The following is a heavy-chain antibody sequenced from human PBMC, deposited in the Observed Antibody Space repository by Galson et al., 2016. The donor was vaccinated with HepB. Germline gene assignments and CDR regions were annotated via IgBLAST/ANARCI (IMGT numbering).Heavy chain of an antibody. Sequence: TLSLTCTVSGGSISSGGYYWSWIRQHPGEGLEWTGYIYSSGSTYYNPSLKSRLSISVDTSKNQFSLRLNSVTAADTAVYYCARVSGNTYFDNWGRGTLVTVSS. CDR3: ARVSGNTYFDN. V-gene: IGHV4-31*03. J-gene: IGHJ4*02. CDR2: IYSSGST. D-gene: IGHD1/OR15-1a*01. CDR1: GGSISSGGYY.